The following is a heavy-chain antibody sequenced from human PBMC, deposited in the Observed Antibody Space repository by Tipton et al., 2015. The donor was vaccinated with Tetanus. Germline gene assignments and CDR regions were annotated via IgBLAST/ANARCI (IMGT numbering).Heavy chain of an antibody. Sequence: SLRLSCAASGFTFSSYGMHWVRQAPGKGLEWVAIISYDGSNKDYADSVKGRFTISRDNSKNTLYLQMNSLRAEDTAVYYCARLSANSYGYPQFDYWGQGTLVTVSS. CDR3: ARLSANSYGYPQFDY. CDR2: ISYDGSNK. V-gene: IGHV3-30*03. D-gene: IGHD5-18*01. CDR1: GFTFSSYG. J-gene: IGHJ4*02.